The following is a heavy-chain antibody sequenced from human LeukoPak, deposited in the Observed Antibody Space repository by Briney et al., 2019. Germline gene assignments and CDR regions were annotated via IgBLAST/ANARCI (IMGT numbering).Heavy chain of an antibody. CDR1: GFTFSSYS. D-gene: IGHD3-22*01. CDR3: ARDSADDSSGYYRDY. Sequence: GGSLRLSCAASGFTFSSYSMNWVRQAPGKGLEWLSSISSSSSYIYYADSVKGRFTISRDNAKNSLYLQMNSLRAEDTAVYYCARDSADDSSGYYRDYWGQGTLVTVSS. V-gene: IGHV3-21*01. CDR2: ISSSSSYI. J-gene: IGHJ4*02.